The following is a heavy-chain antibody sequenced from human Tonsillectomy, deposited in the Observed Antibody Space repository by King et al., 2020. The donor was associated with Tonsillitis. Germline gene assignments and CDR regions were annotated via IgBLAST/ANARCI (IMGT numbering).Heavy chain of an antibody. CDR1: GGSITSHY. V-gene: IGHV4-59*11. J-gene: IGHJ4*02. CDR3: AGTPWGYAFDS. CDR2: VHYTGST. Sequence: VQLPQSGPRLVKPSETLSLTCALSGGSITSHYWTWIRQPPGEGLEWIGYVHYTGSTFYKPSLKSRVTISIDTSKKHFSLSLRSVTAADTAPYFCAGTPWGYAFDSWGQGGLVTVSS. D-gene: IGHD5-12*01.